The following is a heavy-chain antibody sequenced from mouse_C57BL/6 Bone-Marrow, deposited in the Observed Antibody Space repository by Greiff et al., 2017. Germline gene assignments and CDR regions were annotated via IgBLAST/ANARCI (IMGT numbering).Heavy chain of an antibody. CDR1: GYSFTDYN. V-gene: IGHV1-39*01. CDR2: INPNYGTT. CDR3: ARTGTGYYFDY. D-gene: IGHD4-1*01. J-gene: IGHJ2*01. Sequence: VQLKQSGPELVKPGASVKISCKASGYSFTDYNMNWVKQSNGKSLEWIGVINPNYGTTSSNQKSTGKGTLTVDQSSSTAYMQLNSLTSEDAAVDYCARTGTGYYFDYWGQGTTLTVSS.